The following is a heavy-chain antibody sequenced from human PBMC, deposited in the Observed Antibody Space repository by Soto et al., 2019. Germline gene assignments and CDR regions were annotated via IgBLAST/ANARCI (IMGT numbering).Heavy chain of an antibody. V-gene: IGHV4-59*08. D-gene: IGHD4-4*01. CDR1: GGSISSYY. Sequence: PSETLSLTCTVSGGSISSYYWSWIRQPPGKGLEWIGYIYYSGSTNYNPSLKSRVTISVDTSKNQFSLKLSSVTAADTAVYYCARSGDQSYLSYSNYGEFPNWFDPWGQGTLVTVSS. CDR2: IYYSGST. CDR3: ARSGDQSYLSYSNYGEFPNWFDP. J-gene: IGHJ5*02.